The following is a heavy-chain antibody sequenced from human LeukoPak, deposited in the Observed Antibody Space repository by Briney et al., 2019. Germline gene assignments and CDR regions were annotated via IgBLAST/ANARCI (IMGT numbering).Heavy chain of an antibody. D-gene: IGHD3-22*01. Sequence: GGSLRLSCAASGFTFSSYAMHWVRQAPGKGLEWVAVISYDGSNKYYADSVKGRFTISRDNSMNTLYLQMNSLRAEDTAVYYCARGASYYDSSGIFDYWGQGTLVTVSS. CDR3: ARGASYYDSSGIFDY. V-gene: IGHV3-30-3*01. CDR2: ISYDGSNK. CDR1: GFTFSSYA. J-gene: IGHJ4*02.